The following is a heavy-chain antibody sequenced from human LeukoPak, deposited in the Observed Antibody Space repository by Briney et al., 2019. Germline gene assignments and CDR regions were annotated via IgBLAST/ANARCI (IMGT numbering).Heavy chain of an antibody. Sequence: GGSLRLSCAASGFTFSSYWMHWARQVPGKGLVWVSRINPGGSSIAYADSVKGRFTISRDNAKNTLYLQMDSLRAEDTAVYYCARSNQADDYWGQGTLVTVSS. CDR2: INPGGSSI. V-gene: IGHV3-74*01. J-gene: IGHJ4*02. CDR3: ARSNQADDY. CDR1: GFTFSSYW. D-gene: IGHD1-14*01.